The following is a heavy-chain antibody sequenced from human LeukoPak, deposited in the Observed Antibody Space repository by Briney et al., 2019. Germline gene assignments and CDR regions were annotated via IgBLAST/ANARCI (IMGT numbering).Heavy chain of an antibody. CDR2: ISGSGGST. J-gene: IGHJ4*02. Sequence: TGGSLTLSCAASGFTFTTYAMSWVRQAPGKGLEWVSGISGSGGSTYYADCVKGRFTISRDNSKNTMYLQMNSLRVEETAVYYCAKERAERSAAINYWGQGTQVTVTS. CDR1: GFTFTTYA. D-gene: IGHD2-2*01. CDR3: AKERAERSAAINY. V-gene: IGHV3-23*01.